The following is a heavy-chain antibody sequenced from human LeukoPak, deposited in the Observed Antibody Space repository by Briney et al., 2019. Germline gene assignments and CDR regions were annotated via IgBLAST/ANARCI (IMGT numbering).Heavy chain of an antibody. Sequence: NPGGSLRLSCAVSGLTFSSYSMCWVRQAPGKGLEWVSSISSTSGYINYADSVKGRLTVSRDNAKNSLYLQMSSLRAEDTAVYYCARVPDSYYYYYMDVWAKGPRSPSP. V-gene: IGHV3-21*01. CDR3: ARVPDSYYYYYMDV. CDR1: GLTFSSYS. D-gene: IGHD1-14*01. CDR2: ISSTSGYI. J-gene: IGHJ6*03.